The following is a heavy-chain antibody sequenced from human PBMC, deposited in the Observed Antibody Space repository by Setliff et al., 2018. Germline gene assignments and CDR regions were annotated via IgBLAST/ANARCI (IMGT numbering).Heavy chain of an antibody. CDR2: IYDSGSS. CDR3: GRGFSRIEGWGNWFDP. V-gene: IGHV4-39*01. Sequence: PSETLSLTCTVSGGSVSNSGFFWGWLRQAPGKGLEWIGNIYDSGSSNYNASLKSRLIITRETSKNQISLKLTSVTAADPVLFYCGRGFSRIEGWGNWFDPWGQGILVTVS. CDR1: GGSVSNSGFF. J-gene: IGHJ5*02. D-gene: IGHD2-15*01.